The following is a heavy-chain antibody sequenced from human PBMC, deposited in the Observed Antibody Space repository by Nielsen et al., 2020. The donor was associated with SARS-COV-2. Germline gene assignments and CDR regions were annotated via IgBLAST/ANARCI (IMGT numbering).Heavy chain of an antibody. CDR1: GGSISNYY. Sequence: SETLSLTCTVSGGSISNYYWSWIRQPPGKGLEWIGSIHYSGGTYYNPSLRSRVTISVDTSKNQFFLRLSSVTAADTAFYYCARVGGSSRYRWYFDLWGRGTLVTVSS. V-gene: IGHV4-59*01. CDR2: IHYSGGT. J-gene: IGHJ2*01. D-gene: IGHD6-13*01. CDR3: ARVGGSSRYRWYFDL.